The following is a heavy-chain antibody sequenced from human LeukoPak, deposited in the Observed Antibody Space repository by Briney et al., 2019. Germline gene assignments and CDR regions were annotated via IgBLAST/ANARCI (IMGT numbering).Heavy chain of an antibody. J-gene: IGHJ4*02. Sequence: GGSLRLSCAASGFTFSSYGMHWVRQAPGKGLEWVAFIRYDGSNKYYADSVKGRFTISRDNSKNALYLQMNSLRAEDTAVYYCARRAGAYSHPYDYWGQGTLVTVSS. D-gene: IGHD4/OR15-4a*01. CDR2: IRYDGSNK. CDR1: GFTFSSYG. V-gene: IGHV3-30*02. CDR3: ARRAGAYSHPYDY.